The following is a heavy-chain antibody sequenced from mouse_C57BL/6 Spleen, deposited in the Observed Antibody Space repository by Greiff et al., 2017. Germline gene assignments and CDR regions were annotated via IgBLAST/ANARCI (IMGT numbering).Heavy chain of an antibody. CDR1: GYTFTSYW. CDR3: ASLYDYDRYFDV. CDR2: IDPSDSYT. Sequence: VQLQQPGAELVMPGASVKLSCKASGYTFTSYWMHWVKQRPGQGLEWIGEIDPSDSYTNYNQKFKGKSTLTVDKSSSTAYMQLSSLTSEDSAVYYCASLYDYDRYFDVWDTGTTVTVSS. J-gene: IGHJ1*03. V-gene: IGHV1-69*01. D-gene: IGHD2-4*01.